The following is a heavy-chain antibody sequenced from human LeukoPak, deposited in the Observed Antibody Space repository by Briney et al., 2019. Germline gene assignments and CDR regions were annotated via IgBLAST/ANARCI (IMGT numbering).Heavy chain of an antibody. D-gene: IGHD6-13*01. J-gene: IGHJ1*01. Sequence: SETLSLTCTVSGGSISSSNYYWGWIRQPPGKGLEWIGSISYRGSTYYNPSLKSRLTISVDTSKNQFSLKLSSVTAADTAVYYCARHISSSWYRGDFQHRGQGTLVTVSS. CDR2: ISYRGST. CDR1: GGSISSSNYY. CDR3: ARHISSSWYRGDFQH. V-gene: IGHV4-39*01.